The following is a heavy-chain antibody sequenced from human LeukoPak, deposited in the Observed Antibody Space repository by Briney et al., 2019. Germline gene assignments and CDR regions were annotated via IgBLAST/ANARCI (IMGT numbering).Heavy chain of an antibody. CDR3: ATGIVGAMWL. J-gene: IGHJ2*01. CDR1: GGSFSSYY. D-gene: IGHD1-26*01. CDR2: IYYSGST. Sequence: SETLSLTCAVYGGSFSSYYWSWIRQPPGKGLEWIGYIYYSGSTNYNPSLKSRVTISVDTSKNQFSLKLSSVTAADTAVYYCATGIVGAMWLWGRGTLVTVSS. V-gene: IGHV4-59*01.